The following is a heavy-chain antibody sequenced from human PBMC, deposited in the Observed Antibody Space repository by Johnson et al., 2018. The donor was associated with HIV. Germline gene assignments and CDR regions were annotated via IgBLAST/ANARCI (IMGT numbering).Heavy chain of an antibody. V-gene: IGHV3-74*01. CDR1: GFTFSSFR. CDR3: ARDVLGDGTYPPDAFDI. Sequence: VQLVESGGGLVQPGGSLRLSCAASGFTFSSFRMHWVRQVPGKGQVWASRINSDGSSRRYADSVKGRFTISRDNAKNSLYLQVHSLRVEDTAVYYCARDVLGDGTYPPDAFDIWGQGTMVTVSS. CDR2: INSDGSSR. J-gene: IGHJ3*02. D-gene: IGHD2-8*02.